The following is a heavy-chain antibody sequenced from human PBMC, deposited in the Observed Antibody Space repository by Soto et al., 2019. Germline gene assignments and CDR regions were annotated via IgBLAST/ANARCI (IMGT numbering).Heavy chain of an antibody. V-gene: IGHV1-69*01. J-gene: IGHJ4*02. CDR3: ARGWGYDSNDDYYAY. D-gene: IGHD3-22*01. Sequence: QVQLVQSGAEVRKPGSSVKVSCNASGGTFSRHAISWVRQAPGQGLEWMGGIIPIFGTANHAQKFQGRVTIIADESTSTVYKELSSLRSEDTAMYYCARGWGYDSNDDYYAYWGQGTLVIVSS. CDR2: IIPIFGTA. CDR1: GGTFSRHA.